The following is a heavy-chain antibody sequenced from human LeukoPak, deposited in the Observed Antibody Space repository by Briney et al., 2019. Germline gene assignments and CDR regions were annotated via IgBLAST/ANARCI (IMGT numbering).Heavy chain of an antibody. V-gene: IGHV1-69*01. J-gene: IGHJ4*02. CDR1: GGTFSSYA. Sequence: GASVKVSCKASGGTFSSYAISWVRQAPGQGFEWMGGIIPIFGTANYAQKFQGRVTITADESTSTTYMELRSLRSGDTAVYYCARVDYYDRSGYYGDYWGQGTLVTVSS. CDR3: ARVDYYDRSGYYGDY. CDR2: IIPIFGTA. D-gene: IGHD3-22*01.